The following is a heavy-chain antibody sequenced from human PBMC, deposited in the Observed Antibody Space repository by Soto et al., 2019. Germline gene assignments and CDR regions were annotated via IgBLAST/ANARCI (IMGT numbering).Heavy chain of an antibody. CDR1: GFTFSSYS. D-gene: IGHD2-15*01. CDR3: ARDNPGYGGNSFDY. CDR2: ISSSSSYI. V-gene: IGHV3-21*01. Sequence: EVQLVESGGGLVKPGGSLRLSCAASGFTFSSYSMNWVRQAPGKGLEWVSSISSSSSYIYYADSVKGRFTISRDNAKNSLYLQMNSLRAEDTAVYYCARDNPGYGGNSFDYWGQGTLVTVSS. J-gene: IGHJ4*02.